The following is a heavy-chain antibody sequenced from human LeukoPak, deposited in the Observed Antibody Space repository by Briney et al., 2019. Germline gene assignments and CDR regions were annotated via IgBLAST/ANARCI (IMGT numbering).Heavy chain of an antibody. V-gene: IGHV5-51*01. CDR3: AIRYSGSYNDY. CDR1: GSSFTSYW. D-gene: IGHD1-26*01. Sequence: GESLQISCKGSGSSFTSYWIGWVRQLPGKGLDWMGIIYPRDSDTRYSPSFQGQVTISADKSISTVYLQWSSLKASDAAMYYCAIRYSGSYNDYWGQGTLVTVSS. J-gene: IGHJ4*02. CDR2: IYPRDSDT.